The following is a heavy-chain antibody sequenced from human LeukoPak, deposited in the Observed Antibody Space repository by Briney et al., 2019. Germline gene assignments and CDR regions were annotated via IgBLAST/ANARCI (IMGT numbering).Heavy chain of an antibody. CDR2: ISYSETT. V-gene: IGHV4-39*01. CDR1: GVAINSVTYS. D-gene: IGHD4-17*01. CDR3: ARRGFGNGDYSFDY. J-gene: IGHJ4*02. Sequence: SETLSLTCTVSGVAINSVTYSWAWIRQPPGKGLEGIGYISYSETTTYNPSLKSRVAISIDTSKNQFSLKLSSVTAADTAVYYCARRGFGNGDYSFDYWGQGALVTVSS.